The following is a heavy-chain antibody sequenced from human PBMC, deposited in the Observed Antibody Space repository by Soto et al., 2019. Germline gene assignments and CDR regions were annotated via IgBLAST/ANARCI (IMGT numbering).Heavy chain of an antibody. CDR3: ARRCGYSFDY. D-gene: IGHD5-12*01. CDR1: GGSISSYY. J-gene: IGHJ4*02. CDR2: IYYSGRT. V-gene: IGHV4-39*01. Sequence: QLQLQESGPGLVKPSETLSLTCTVSGGSISSYYWGWIRRPPGKGLEWIGSIYYSGRTYYNPSLKIRVTTSVDTSKNQFSLQLSSVTAADTAVYYCARRCGYSFDYWGQGTLVTVSS.